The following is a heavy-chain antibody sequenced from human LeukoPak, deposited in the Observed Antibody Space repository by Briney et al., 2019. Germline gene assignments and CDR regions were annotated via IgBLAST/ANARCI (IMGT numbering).Heavy chain of an antibody. CDR2: INPSGGST. V-gene: IGHV1-46*01. D-gene: IGHD1-26*01. Sequence: ASVKVSCKASGYTLTSYYMHWVRQAPGQGLEWMGIINPSGGSTSYAQKFQGRVTMTRDTSTSTVYMELGSLRSEDTAVYYCARDVGGSYTFDYWGQGTLVTVSS. J-gene: IGHJ4*02. CDR1: GYTLTSYY. CDR3: ARDVGGSYTFDY.